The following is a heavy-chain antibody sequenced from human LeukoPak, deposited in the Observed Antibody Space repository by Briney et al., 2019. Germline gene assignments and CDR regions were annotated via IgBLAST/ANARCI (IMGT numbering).Heavy chain of an antibody. CDR2: ISPNSGGT. Sequence: ASVKVSCKASGYTFTGYYMHWVRQAPGQGLEWMGWISPNSGGTNYAQKFQGRVTMTRDTSISTAYMEPSRLRSDDTAVYYCARDRASYSGSYYQLGYWGQGTLVTVSS. D-gene: IGHD1-26*01. J-gene: IGHJ4*02. CDR1: GYTFTGYY. CDR3: ARDRASYSGSYYQLGY. V-gene: IGHV1-2*02.